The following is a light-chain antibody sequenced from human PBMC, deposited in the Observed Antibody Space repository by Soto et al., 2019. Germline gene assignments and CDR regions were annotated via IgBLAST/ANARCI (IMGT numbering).Light chain of an antibody. V-gene: IGKV1-39*01. CDR2: RAS. CDR3: QQSYSSPPWT. Sequence: DIQMTQSPSSLSASVGDRVTITCQASQTISTFLNWYQQKPGTAPRLLIYRASSVQSGVPPRFSGSGSGRDFTLTISSLRPEDIATYFCQQSYSSPPWTFGQGTKVDIK. CDR1: QTISTF. J-gene: IGKJ1*01.